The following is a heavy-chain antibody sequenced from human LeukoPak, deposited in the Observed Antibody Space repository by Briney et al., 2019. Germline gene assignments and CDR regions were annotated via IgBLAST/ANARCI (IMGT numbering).Heavy chain of an antibody. V-gene: IGHV4-61*01. CDR2: IYYSGST. CDR3: ARVEWFGELSPFDI. Sequence: PSETLSLTCTVSGGSVSSGTYYWSWIRQPPGEGLEWIGYIYYSGSTNYNPSLNSQVTISVDASKNKFSLKLSSVTAADTAVYYCARVEWFGELSPFDIWGQGTMVTVSS. D-gene: IGHD3-10*01. J-gene: IGHJ3*02. CDR1: GGSVSSGTYY.